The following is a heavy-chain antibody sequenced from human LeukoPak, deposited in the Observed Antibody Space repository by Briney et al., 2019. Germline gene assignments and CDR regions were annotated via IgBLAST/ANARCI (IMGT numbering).Heavy chain of an antibody. CDR1: GYTFTSYG. Sequence: ASVKVSCKASGYTFTSYGISWVRQAPGQGLEWMGWISAYNGNTNYAQKLQGRVTMTRDMSTSTVYMELSSLRSEDTAVYYCARDGTNYDFWSGQFDYWGQGTLVTVSS. CDR3: ARDGTNYDFWSGQFDY. D-gene: IGHD3-3*01. CDR2: ISAYNGNT. J-gene: IGHJ4*02. V-gene: IGHV1-18*01.